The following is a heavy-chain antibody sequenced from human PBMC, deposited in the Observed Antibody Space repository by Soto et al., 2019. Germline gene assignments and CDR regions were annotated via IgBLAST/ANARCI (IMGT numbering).Heavy chain of an antibody. CDR1: GGTFSSYA. V-gene: IGHV1-69*13. CDR2: IIPIFGTA. D-gene: IGHD5-12*01. CDR3: ARDLSGVEMATIWDP. Sequence: ASVKVSCKASGGTFSSYAISWVRQAPGQGLEWMGGIIPIFGTANYAQKFQGRVTITADESTSTAYMELSSLRSEDTAVYYCARDLSGVEMATIWDPWGQGTLVTVSS. J-gene: IGHJ5*02.